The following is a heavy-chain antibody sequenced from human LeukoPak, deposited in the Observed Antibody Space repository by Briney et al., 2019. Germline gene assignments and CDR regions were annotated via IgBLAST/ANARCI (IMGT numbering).Heavy chain of an antibody. V-gene: IGHV3-30-3*01. CDR1: GFTFSSYA. CDR2: ISYDGSNK. Sequence: GSLRLSCAASGFTFSSYAMHWVRQAPGKGLEWVAVISYDGSNKYYADSVKGRFTISRDNSKNTLYLQMNSLRAEDTAVYYCARDRAVTPYFDYWGQGTLVTVSS. J-gene: IGHJ4*02. CDR3: ARDRAVTPYFDY. D-gene: IGHD4-11*01.